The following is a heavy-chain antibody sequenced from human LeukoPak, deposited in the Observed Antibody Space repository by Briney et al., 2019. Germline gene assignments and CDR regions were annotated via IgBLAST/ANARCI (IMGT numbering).Heavy chain of an antibody. V-gene: IGHV3-30*02. CDR1: GFTFKNYG. Sequence: GGSLRLSCAASGFTFKNYGMHWVRQAPGKGLEWVAFTRNVGNTIYYADSVKGRFTISRDDSKNTLYLQMNSLRPEDTAVYYCAKDSSGSDPFDYWGQGTLATVSS. J-gene: IGHJ4*02. D-gene: IGHD1-26*01. CDR2: TRNVGNTI. CDR3: AKDSSGSDPFDY.